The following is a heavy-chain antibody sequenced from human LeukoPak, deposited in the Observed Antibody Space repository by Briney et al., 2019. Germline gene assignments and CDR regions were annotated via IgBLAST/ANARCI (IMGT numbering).Heavy chain of an antibody. CDR3: ARVKRFGELTFYFDY. CDR1: GFTFSSYS. CDR2: ISSSSSYI. V-gene: IGHV3-21*01. Sequence: GGSLRLSCAASGFTFSSYSMNWVRQAPGKGLEWVSSISSSSSYIYYADSVKGRFTISRGNAKNSLYLQMNSLRAEDTAVYYCARVKRFGELTFYFDYWGQGTLVTVSS. J-gene: IGHJ4*02. D-gene: IGHD3-10*01.